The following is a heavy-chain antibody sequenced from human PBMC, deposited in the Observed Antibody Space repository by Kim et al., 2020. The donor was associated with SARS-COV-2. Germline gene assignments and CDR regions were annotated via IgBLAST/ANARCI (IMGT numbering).Heavy chain of an antibody. D-gene: IGHD6-13*01. J-gene: IGHJ3*02. CDR3: ARGYSISWYWAFDS. V-gene: IGHV3-13*02. Sequence: YPGAVEGRFTIFRENAKNYLYLQMNSRRTGDTAVYYCARGYSISWYWAFDSWGQGTMVTVSS.